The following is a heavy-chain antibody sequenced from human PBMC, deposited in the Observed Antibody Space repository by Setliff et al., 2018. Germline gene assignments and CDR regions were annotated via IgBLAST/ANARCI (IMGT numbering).Heavy chain of an antibody. CDR3: FGAGTCSY. V-gene: IGHV3-7*01. J-gene: IGHJ4*02. Sequence: GGSLRLSCAASGFTFSSFWMAWVRQSPGRGLEWVASINPHASEKYYVDSVKGRFTISRDNAKNSLSLQMNSLRTEDTAVYYCFGAGTCSYWGQGALVTVSS. CDR1: GFTFSSFW. D-gene: IGHD3-10*01. CDR2: INPHASEK.